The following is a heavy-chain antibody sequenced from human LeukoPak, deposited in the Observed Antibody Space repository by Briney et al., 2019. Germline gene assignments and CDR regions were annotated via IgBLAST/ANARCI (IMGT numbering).Heavy chain of an antibody. CDR1: GFSLSTSGVG. J-gene: IGHJ4*02. CDR3: AHRPGLLWATYYFDY. V-gene: IGHV2-5*01. D-gene: IGHD3-16*01. CDR2: IYWNDDK. Sequence: SGPTLVNPTQTLTLTCTFSGFSLSTSGVGVGWIRQPPGKALEWLALIYWNDDKRYSPSLKSRLTITKDTSKNQVVLTMTNMDPVDTATYYCAHRPGLLWATYYFDYWGQGTLVTVSS.